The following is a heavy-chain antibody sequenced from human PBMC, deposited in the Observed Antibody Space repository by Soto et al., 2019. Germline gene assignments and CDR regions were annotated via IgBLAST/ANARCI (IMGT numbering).Heavy chain of an antibody. J-gene: IGHJ4*02. D-gene: IGHD2-21*01. CDR2: TSSSSSSM. V-gene: IGHV3-21*01. CDR1: GFTFNIYT. CDR3: VRGDRRDY. Sequence: EVQLVESGGGLVKPGGSLRLSCAASGFTFNIYTMNWVRQAPGKGLEWVSSTSSSSSSMHYADSVKGRFTISRDNAKDSLYLQMNSLRAEDTAVYYCVRGDRRDYWGQGTLVTVSS.